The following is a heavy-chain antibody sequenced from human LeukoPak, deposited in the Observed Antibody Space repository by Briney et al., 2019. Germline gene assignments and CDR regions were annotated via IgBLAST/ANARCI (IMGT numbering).Heavy chain of an antibody. J-gene: IGHJ4*02. CDR3: ARPMNEYDSSGFFHY. CDR1: GFTFSRYA. V-gene: IGHV3-23*01. D-gene: IGHD3-22*01. Sequence: GGSLRLSCAASGFTFSRYAMTWVRQAPGKGLEWFSSISASGGNTYYADSVKGRFTISRDNSKNTLHLQMNSLRVEDTAVYYCARPMNEYDSSGFFHYWGQGTLVTVSS. CDR2: ISASGGNT.